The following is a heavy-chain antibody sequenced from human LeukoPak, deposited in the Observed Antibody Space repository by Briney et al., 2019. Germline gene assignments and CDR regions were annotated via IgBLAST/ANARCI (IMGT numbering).Heavy chain of an antibody. J-gene: IGHJ4*02. CDR2: IIPIFGIA. CDR1: GGTFSSYA. D-gene: IGHD3-22*01. V-gene: IGHV1-69*04. CDR3: AREQDYYDSSGYYSY. Sequence: SSVKVSCKASGGTFSSYAISWVRQAAGQGLEWMGRIIPIFGIANYAQKFQGRVTNTADKSTSTAYMELSSPRSEDTAVYYCAREQDYYDSSGYYSYWGQGTLVTVSS.